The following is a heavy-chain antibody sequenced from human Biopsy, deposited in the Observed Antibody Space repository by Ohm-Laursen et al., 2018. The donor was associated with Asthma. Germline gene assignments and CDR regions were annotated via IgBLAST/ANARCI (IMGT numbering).Heavy chain of an antibody. CDR1: GFSFSNFG. CDR3: ARTFHFWSPYHAEHYQL. J-gene: IGHJ1*01. CDR2: ISFDGSNE. Sequence: SLRLSCAASGFSFSNFGMHWVRQVPGKGLEWVAVISFDGSNEDYADSVKGRFTISRDNAKNSLYLQMNSLRAEDTAVYYCARTFHFWSPYHAEHYQLWGQGTLVTVSS. D-gene: IGHD3-3*02. V-gene: IGHV3-30*03.